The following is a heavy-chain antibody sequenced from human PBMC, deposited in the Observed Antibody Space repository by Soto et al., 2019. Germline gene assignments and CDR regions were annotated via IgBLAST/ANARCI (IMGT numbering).Heavy chain of an antibody. CDR1: GGSISSYY. Sequence: SETLSLTCTVSGGSISSYYWSWIRQPPGKGLEWIGYIYYSGSTNYNPSLKSRVTISVDTSKNQFSLKLSSVTAAGTAVYYCARVPRPYYDFWSGYSSHYYYYMDVWGKGTTVTVSS. CDR3: ARVPRPYYDFWSGYSSHYYYYMDV. D-gene: IGHD3-3*01. CDR2: IYYSGST. J-gene: IGHJ6*03. V-gene: IGHV4-59*12.